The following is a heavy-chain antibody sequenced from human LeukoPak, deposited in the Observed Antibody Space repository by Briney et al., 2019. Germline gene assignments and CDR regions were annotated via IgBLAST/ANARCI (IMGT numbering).Heavy chain of an antibody. Sequence: GGSLRLSCAASGFTFSSYAMSWVRQAPGKGLEWVSAISGSGGSTYYADSVKGRFTISRDNSKNTLYLQMNSLRAEDTAVYYCARAGFYCSSTSCYAYYYYYGMDVWGQGTTVTVSS. J-gene: IGHJ6*02. CDR1: GFTFSSYA. V-gene: IGHV3-23*01. CDR2: ISGSGGST. CDR3: ARAGFYCSSTSCYAYYYYYGMDV. D-gene: IGHD2-2*01.